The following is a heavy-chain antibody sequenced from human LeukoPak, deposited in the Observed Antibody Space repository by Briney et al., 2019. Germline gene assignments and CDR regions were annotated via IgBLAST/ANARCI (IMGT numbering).Heavy chain of an antibody. D-gene: IGHD3-22*01. Sequence: WIRQPPGKGLEWVGRIKSKTDGGTRDYAAPGKGRFTISRDDSKNTLYLQMNSLKTEDTAVYYCTTGPYPNYYDSSGYYNWGQGTLVTVSS. CDR3: TTGPYPNYYDSSGYYN. V-gene: IGHV3-15*01. J-gene: IGHJ4*02. CDR2: IKSKTDGGTR.